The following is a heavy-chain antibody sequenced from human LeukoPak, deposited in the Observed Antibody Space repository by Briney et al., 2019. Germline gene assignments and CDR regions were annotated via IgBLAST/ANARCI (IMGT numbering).Heavy chain of an antibody. D-gene: IGHD5-12*01. CDR2: VIPIFGTA. CDR3: ARDLRATYDYYYYMDV. Sequence: ASVKVSCKASGYTFTSYYMHWVRQAPGQGLEWMGGVIPIFGTANYAQKFQGRVTITAAESTSTAYMELSSLRSEDTAVYYCARDLRATYDYYYYMDVWGKGTTVTISS. J-gene: IGHJ6*03. CDR1: GYTFTSYY. V-gene: IGHV1-69*13.